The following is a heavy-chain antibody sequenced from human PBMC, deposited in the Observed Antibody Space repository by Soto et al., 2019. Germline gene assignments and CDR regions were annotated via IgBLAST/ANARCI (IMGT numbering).Heavy chain of an antibody. J-gene: IGHJ3*02. Sequence: GGSLRLSCAASGFTLSSYWMSWVRQAPGKGLEWVANIKQDGSEKYYVDSVKGRFTISRDNAKNSLYLQMNSLRAEDTAVYYCARSRTSAFYIWGQGTMVTVSS. CDR1: GFTLSSYW. V-gene: IGHV3-7*01. CDR3: ARSRTSAFYI. CDR2: IKQDGSEK. D-gene: IGHD4-17*01.